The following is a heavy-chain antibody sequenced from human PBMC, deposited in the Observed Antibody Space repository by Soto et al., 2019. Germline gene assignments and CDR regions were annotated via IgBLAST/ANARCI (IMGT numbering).Heavy chain of an antibody. CDR1: GYTFTSYA. CDR2: INAGNGNT. CDR3: ARSIVVVTALDY. Sequence: ASVKVSCKASGYTFTSYAIHWVRQAPGQRHEWMGWINAGNGNTKYSQKFQGRVTITRDTSASTAYMELSSLRSKDTAVYYCARSIVVVTALDYWGQGTLVTVSA. V-gene: IGHV1-3*01. J-gene: IGHJ4*02. D-gene: IGHD2-21*02.